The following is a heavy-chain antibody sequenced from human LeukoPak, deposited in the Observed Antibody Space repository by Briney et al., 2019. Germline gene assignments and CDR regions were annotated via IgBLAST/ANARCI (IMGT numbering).Heavy chain of an antibody. J-gene: IGHJ4*02. V-gene: IGHV1-69*05. CDR1: GGTFSSYA. D-gene: IGHD4-17*01. Sequence: ASVKVSCKASGGTFSSYAISWVRQAPGQGLEWMGRIIPIFGTADYAQKFQGGVTITTDESTSTAYMELSSLRSEDTAVYYCARDLHDYGDYVASFDYWGRGTLVTVSS. CDR3: ARDLHDYGDYVASFDY. CDR2: IIPIFGTA.